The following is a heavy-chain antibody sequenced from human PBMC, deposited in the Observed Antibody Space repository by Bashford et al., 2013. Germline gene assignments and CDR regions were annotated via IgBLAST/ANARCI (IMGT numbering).Heavy chain of an antibody. Sequence: ASVKVSCKASGYTFTSYDINWVRQATGQGLEWMGWMNPNSGNTGYAQKFQGRVTMTRNTSISTAYMELSSLRSEDTAVYYCAINYYDSSGYYYGWFDPWGQGTLVTVSS. CDR2: MNPNSGNT. CDR1: GYTFTSYD. D-gene: IGHD3-22*01. CDR3: AINYYDSSGYYYGWFDP. V-gene: IGHV1-8*01. J-gene: IGHJ5*02.